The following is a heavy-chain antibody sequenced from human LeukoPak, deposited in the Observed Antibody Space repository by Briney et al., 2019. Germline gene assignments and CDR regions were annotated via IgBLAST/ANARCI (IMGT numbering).Heavy chain of an antibody. J-gene: IGHJ1*01. D-gene: IGHD2-15*01. CDR1: GFTFSSYA. CDR2: ISGSGGST. V-gene: IGHV3-23*01. CDR3: ARAPAYCSGGSCYFEYFQH. Sequence: GGSLRLSCAASGFTFSSYAMSWVRQAPGKGLEWVSAISGSGGSTYYADSVKGRFTISRDNSKNTLYLQMNSLRAEDTAVYYCARAPAYCSGGSCYFEYFQHWGQGTLVTVSS.